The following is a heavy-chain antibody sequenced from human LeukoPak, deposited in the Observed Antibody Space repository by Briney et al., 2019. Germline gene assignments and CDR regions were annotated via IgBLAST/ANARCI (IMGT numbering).Heavy chain of an antibody. Sequence: SETLSLTCAVYGGSFSGYYWSWIRQPPGKGLEWIGEINHSGSTNYNPSLKSRVTISVDTSKNQFSLKLSSVTAADTAVYYCDIGYYYDSSGYGEDWGQGTLVAVSS. V-gene: IGHV4-34*01. CDR3: DIGYYYDSSGYGED. CDR1: GGSFSGYY. J-gene: IGHJ4*02. D-gene: IGHD3-22*01. CDR2: INHSGST.